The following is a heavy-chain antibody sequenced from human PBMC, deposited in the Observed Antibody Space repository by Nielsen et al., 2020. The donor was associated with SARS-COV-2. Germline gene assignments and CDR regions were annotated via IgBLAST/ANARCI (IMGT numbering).Heavy chain of an antibody. CDR2: ISYDGSNK. V-gene: IGHV3-30*04. Sequence: GESLKISCAASGFTFSSYAMHWVRQAPGKGLEWVAVISYDGSNKYYADSVKGRFTISRDNAKNSLYLQMNSLRAEDTAVYYCARGCHAIFGVVTNYYGMDFWGQGTTVTVSS. J-gene: IGHJ6*02. CDR3: ARGCHAIFGVVTNYYGMDF. CDR1: GFTFSSYA. D-gene: IGHD3-3*01.